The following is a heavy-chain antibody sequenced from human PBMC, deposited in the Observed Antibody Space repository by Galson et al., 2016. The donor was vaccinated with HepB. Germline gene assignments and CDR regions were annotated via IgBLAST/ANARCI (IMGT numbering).Heavy chain of an antibody. CDR1: GGTLSRYA. D-gene: IGHD1-7*01. CDR3: ARDEGPITGTTKFDY. Sequence: VKVSCKASGGTLSRYAINWVRQAPGQGLEWMGRIIPIVGIPNYAQKFQGSVTITADKSTSTAYMELSSLRSEDTAVYYCARDEGPITGTTKFDYWGQGTLVTVSS. V-gene: IGHV1-69*10. J-gene: IGHJ4*02. CDR2: IIPIVGIP.